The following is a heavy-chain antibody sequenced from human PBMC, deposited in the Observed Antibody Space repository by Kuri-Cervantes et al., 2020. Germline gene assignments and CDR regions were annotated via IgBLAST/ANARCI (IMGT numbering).Heavy chain of an antibody. CDR1: GFTFSDYY. V-gene: IGHV3-11*01. Sequence: GGSLRLSCAASGFTFSDYYMNWVRQAPGKGLEWVSYISSSGSTIYYADSVKGRFTISRDNAKNSLYLQMNSLRAEDTALYYCAKDRVAVAGAGIDYWGQGTLVTVSS. CDR3: AKDRVAVAGAGIDY. CDR2: ISSSGSTI. D-gene: IGHD6-19*01. J-gene: IGHJ4*02.